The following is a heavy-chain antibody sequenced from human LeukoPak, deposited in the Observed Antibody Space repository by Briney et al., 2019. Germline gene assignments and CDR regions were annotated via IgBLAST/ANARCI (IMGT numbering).Heavy chain of an antibody. CDR2: ISYDGNKK. CDR3: APTYDILTGSVYFDY. CDR1: GFTFSSYG. D-gene: IGHD3-9*01. Sequence: TGGSLRLSCAASGFTFSSYGMHWVRQAPGKGLEWVAVISYDGNKKYYADSVKGRFTISRDNSKNTLYLQMNSLRPEDTAVYYCAPTYDILTGSVYFDYWGQGTLVTVSS. J-gene: IGHJ4*02. V-gene: IGHV3-30*03.